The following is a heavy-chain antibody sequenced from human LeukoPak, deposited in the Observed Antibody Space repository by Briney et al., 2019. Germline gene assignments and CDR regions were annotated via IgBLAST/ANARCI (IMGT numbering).Heavy chain of an antibody. CDR1: GFTFSTYA. CDR2: ISGSGGST. CDR3: AGGGIVVVVAATLFDY. V-gene: IGHV3-23*01. D-gene: IGHD2-15*01. Sequence: GGSLRLSCAASGFTFSTYAMSCVRQAPGKGLDYVPAISGSGGSTYCADSVKGRFTISRDNSKNTLYLQMNSLRAEDTAVYYCAGGGIVVVVAATLFDYWGQGTLVTVSS. J-gene: IGHJ4*02.